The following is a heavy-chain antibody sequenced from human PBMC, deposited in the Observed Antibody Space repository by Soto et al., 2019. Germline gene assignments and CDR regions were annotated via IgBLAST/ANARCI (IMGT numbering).Heavy chain of an antibody. CDR1: GFTFSNYG. Sequence: QVPLVESGGGVVQPGRSLRLSCAASGFTFSNYGMHWVRQAPGKGLEWVAVISYDGSNKNYADSAKGRFTISRDNSKNTLYLQMNSLRAEDTAVYYCAKSGDRYYYDSSGYPTAPFDYWGQGTLVTVSS. CDR2: ISYDGSNK. CDR3: AKSGDRYYYDSSGYPTAPFDY. V-gene: IGHV3-30*18. D-gene: IGHD3-22*01. J-gene: IGHJ4*02.